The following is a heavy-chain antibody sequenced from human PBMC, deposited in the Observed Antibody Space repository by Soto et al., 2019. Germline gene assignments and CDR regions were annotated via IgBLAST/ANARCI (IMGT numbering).Heavy chain of an antibody. CDR1: GDSVSSNSAA. CDR3: ARDRRTPVTGMERSTKIEDYYYYYYYMDV. V-gene: IGHV6-1*01. CDR2: TYYRSKWYN. D-gene: IGHD3-16*02. Sequence: QSQTLSLTCAISGDSVSSNSAAWNWIRQSPSRGLEWLGRTYYRSKWYNDYAVSVKSRITINPDTSKNQSSLQLNSVTPEDTAVYYCARDRRTPVTGMERSTKIEDYYYYYYYMDVWGKGTTVTVSS. J-gene: IGHJ6*03.